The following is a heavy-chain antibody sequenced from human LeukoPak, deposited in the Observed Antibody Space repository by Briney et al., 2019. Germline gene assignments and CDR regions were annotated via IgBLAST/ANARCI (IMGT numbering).Heavy chain of an antibody. CDR3: ARHRMATNPFDY. D-gene: IGHD5-24*01. Sequence: GESLKISCKGSGYNFTKYWIGWVRQMPGKGLEWMGIIFPDDSDTTYSPSFQGQVILSADKSISTAYLQWSSLKASDTAMYYCARHRMATNPFDYWGQGTLVTVSS. CDR1: GYNFTKYW. V-gene: IGHV5-51*01. CDR2: IFPDDSDT. J-gene: IGHJ4*02.